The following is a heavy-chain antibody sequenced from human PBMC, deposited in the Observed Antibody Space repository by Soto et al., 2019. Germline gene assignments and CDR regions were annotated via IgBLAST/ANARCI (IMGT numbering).Heavy chain of an antibody. D-gene: IGHD3-16*01. J-gene: IGHJ4*02. Sequence: QVQLVESGGGVVQPGRSLRLSCAASGFTFSSYGMHWVRQAPGKGLEWVAVISYDGSNKYYADSVKGRFTISRDNSQNTLYMQMNSLRAEDTAVYYCAKGGGPLDYWGQGTLVTVSS. CDR2: ISYDGSNK. CDR1: GFTFSSYG. V-gene: IGHV3-30*18. CDR3: AKGGGPLDY.